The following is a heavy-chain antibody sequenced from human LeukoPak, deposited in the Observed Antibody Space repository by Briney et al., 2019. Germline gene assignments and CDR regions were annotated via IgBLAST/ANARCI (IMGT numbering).Heavy chain of an antibody. V-gene: IGHV3-23*01. D-gene: IGHD6-13*01. CDR1: GFTFSSDA. Sequence: PGRFLRLPCGASGFTFSSDAMSWVRQAPGKGLEWVSAISGSGGSTYYADSVKGRSAISRDNSKNTLFLQMNSLRAEDTVVYYCASDYSITWTAFDFWGQGTLVTVSS. CDR3: ASDYSITWTAFDF. J-gene: IGHJ4*02. CDR2: ISGSGGST.